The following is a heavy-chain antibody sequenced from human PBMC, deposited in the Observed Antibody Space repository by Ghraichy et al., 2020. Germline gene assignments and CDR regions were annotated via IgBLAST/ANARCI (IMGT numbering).Heavy chain of an antibody. CDR3: AGVRKGTYGHYFHYMDV. Sequence: SETLSLTCAVSGYSISNNYYWGWIRQPPGKGLEWIANIYHSGSTSYSPSLKSRVTISADTSKNHFSLKLSSVTAADTAVYYCAGVRKGTYGHYFHYMDVWGKGTTVTVSS. CDR1: GYSISNNYY. CDR2: IYHSGST. J-gene: IGHJ6*03. V-gene: IGHV4-38-2*01. D-gene: IGHD1-14*01.